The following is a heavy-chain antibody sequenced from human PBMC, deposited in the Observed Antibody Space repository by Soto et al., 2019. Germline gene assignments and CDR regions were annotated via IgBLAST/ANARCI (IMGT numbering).Heavy chain of an antibody. J-gene: IGHJ4*02. V-gene: IGHV2-5*02. CDR1: GFPLTSRPMG. D-gene: IGHD1-20*01. Sequence: QITLKESGPTLVTPTQSLTLTCSFSGFPLTSRPMGVGWIRQPPGKALEWLAVIYWDDDKRYSPALRSRLTITKDTSKNQVVLTVTNMDPVDTATYYCAHRLGGYTWNDGYFDYWGQGTLVTVSS. CDR3: AHRLGGYTWNDGYFDY. CDR2: IYWDDDK.